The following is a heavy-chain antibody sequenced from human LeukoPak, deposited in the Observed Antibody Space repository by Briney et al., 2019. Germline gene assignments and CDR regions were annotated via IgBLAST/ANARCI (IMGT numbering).Heavy chain of an antibody. V-gene: IGHV3-21*01. CDR3: ARDLAVNSGYDYG. CDR2: ISSSSSYI. J-gene: IGHJ4*02. D-gene: IGHD5-12*01. Sequence: KPGGSLRLSCAASGFTFSSYSMNWVRQAPGKGLEWVSPISSSSSYIYYADSVKGRFTISRDNTKNSLYLQMNSLRAEDTAVYYCARDLAVNSGYDYGWGQGTLVTVSS. CDR1: GFTFSSYS.